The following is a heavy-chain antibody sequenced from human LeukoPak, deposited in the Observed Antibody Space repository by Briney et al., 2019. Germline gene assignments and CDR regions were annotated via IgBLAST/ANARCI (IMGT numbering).Heavy chain of an antibody. Sequence: GGSLRLSCAASGFTVSSNYMSWVRQAPGKGLEWVSIIYSGGSTYYADSVKGRFTISRDNSKNTLYLQMNSLRAEDTAVYYCAKEFETYYYDSSGYPVDYWGQGTLVTVSS. D-gene: IGHD3-22*01. CDR2: IYSGGST. J-gene: IGHJ4*02. V-gene: IGHV3-66*01. CDR3: AKEFETYYYDSSGYPVDY. CDR1: GFTVSSNY.